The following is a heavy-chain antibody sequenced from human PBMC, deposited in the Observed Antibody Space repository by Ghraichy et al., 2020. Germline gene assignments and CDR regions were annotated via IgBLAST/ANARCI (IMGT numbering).Heavy chain of an antibody. CDR2: INHSGST. CDR3: ARGGPRGYSGRFWLPPAPDY. CDR1: GGSFSGYY. Sequence: SETLSLTCAVYGGSFSGYYWSWIRQPPGKGLEWIGEINHSGSTNYNPSLKSRVTISVDTSKNQFSLKLSSVTAADTAVYYCARGGPRGYSGRFWLPPAPDYWGQGTLVTVSS. V-gene: IGHV4-34*01. J-gene: IGHJ4*02. D-gene: IGHD6-13*01.